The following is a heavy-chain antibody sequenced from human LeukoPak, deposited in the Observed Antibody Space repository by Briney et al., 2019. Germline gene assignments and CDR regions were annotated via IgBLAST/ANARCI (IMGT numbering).Heavy chain of an antibody. J-gene: IGHJ3*02. CDR2: INPNSGGT. Sequence: WASVKVSCKASGYTFTGYYMHWVRQAPGQGLEWMGWINPNSGGTNYAQKFQGRVTMTRDTSISTAYMELSRLRSDDTAVYYCATAAEIYYYDTGGIWGQGTMVTVSS. D-gene: IGHD3-22*01. CDR1: GYTFTGYY. V-gene: IGHV1-2*02. CDR3: ATAAEIYYYDTGGI.